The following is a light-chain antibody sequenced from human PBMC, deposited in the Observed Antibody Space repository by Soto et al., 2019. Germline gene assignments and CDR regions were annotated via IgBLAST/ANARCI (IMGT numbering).Light chain of an antibody. CDR3: QQRSDWPPRLT. V-gene: IGKV3-11*01. J-gene: IGKJ4*01. CDR1: QTINNY. Sequence: EIVLTQSPATLSLSPGERATLSCRASQTINNYLAWYQQKPSQAPRLLVYDASYRAIGIPARFSGSGSGTDFTLTISSRETEDFAVSYCQQRSDWPPRLTFGGGTKVEIK. CDR2: DAS.